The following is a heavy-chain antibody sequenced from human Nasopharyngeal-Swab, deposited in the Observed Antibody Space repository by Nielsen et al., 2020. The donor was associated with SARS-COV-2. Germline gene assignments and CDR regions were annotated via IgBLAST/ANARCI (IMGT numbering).Heavy chain of an antibody. J-gene: IGHJ6*03. CDR3: SRSPGGAWKYYYYYMDV. Sequence: WIRQPPGKGLEWVGFIRIKDYGGTTEYAASVKGRFTISRDDSKSIAYLQMNSLKTEDTAVYYCSRSPGGAWKYYYYYMDVWGKGTTVTVSS. V-gene: IGHV3-49*02. CDR2: IRIKDYGGTT. D-gene: IGHD1-1*01.